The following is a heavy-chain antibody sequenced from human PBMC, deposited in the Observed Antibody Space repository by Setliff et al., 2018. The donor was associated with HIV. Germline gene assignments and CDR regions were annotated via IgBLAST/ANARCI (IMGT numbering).Heavy chain of an antibody. J-gene: IGHJ4*02. Sequence: PGGSLRLSCAASGFTFSDYYMSWIRQAPGKGLEWVSFISSSGSTIFYADSVKGRFTISRDNAKNSLYLQMNSLRAEDTAVYYCVTDRDRNLPQWGQGTLVTVSS. CDR3: VTDRDRNLPQ. CDR2: ISSSGSTI. V-gene: IGHV3-11*04. CDR1: GFTFSDYY.